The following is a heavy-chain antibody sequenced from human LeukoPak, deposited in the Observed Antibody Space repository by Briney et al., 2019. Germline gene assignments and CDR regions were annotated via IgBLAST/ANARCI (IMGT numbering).Heavy chain of an antibody. Sequence: PSETLSLTCTVSGGSISGSSYYWGWIRQPPGKGLEWIGSIYYSGSTYYNPSLKSRVTISVDTSKNQFSLKLSSVTAADTAVYYCARQDSSGFYYFDYWGQGTLVTVSS. D-gene: IGHD6-19*01. V-gene: IGHV4-39*01. J-gene: IGHJ4*02. CDR1: GGSISGSSYY. CDR3: ARQDSSGFYYFDY. CDR2: IYYSGST.